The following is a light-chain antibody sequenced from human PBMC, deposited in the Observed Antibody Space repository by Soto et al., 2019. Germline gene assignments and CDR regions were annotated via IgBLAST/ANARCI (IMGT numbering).Light chain of an antibody. CDR2: LGV. Sequence: DIVLTQSPLSLPVTPGEPSSISCRSSQCLRHSNGNNYLAWYLQKTGQSPILLIYLGVNRATGVPDRFSGSGSGTDFTLKIDRVEAEDLGVYYCMPALETPTFGQGTRLEI. J-gene: IGKJ5*01. CDR1: QCLRHSNGNNY. V-gene: IGKV2-28*01. CDR3: MPALETPT.